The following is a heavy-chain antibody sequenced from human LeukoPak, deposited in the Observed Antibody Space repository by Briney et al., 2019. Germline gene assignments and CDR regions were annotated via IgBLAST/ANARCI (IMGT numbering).Heavy chain of an antibody. CDR3: ARVPGRDIVVVPAAYYYYYMDV. J-gene: IGHJ6*03. Sequence: SETLSLTCTVSGGSISSGGYYWSWIRQHPGKGLGWIGYIYYSGSTYYNPSLKSRVTISVDTSKNQFSLKLSSVTAADTAVYYCARVPGRDIVVVPAAYYYYYMDVWGKGTTVTVSS. V-gene: IGHV4-31*03. CDR2: IYYSGST. D-gene: IGHD2-2*01. CDR1: GGSISSGGYY.